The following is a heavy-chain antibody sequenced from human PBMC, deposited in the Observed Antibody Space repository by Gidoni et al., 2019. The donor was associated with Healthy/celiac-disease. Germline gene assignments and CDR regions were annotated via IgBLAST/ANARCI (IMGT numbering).Heavy chain of an antibody. V-gene: IGHV4-39*01. Sequence: QLQLLESCPGLVKPSETLSLTCTVSGGAISSSSYYWGWTRQPPGKGLGWIGSIYYSGSTYYNPSLKSRVTISVDTSKNQFSLKLSSVTAADTAVYYCASQNERDYTVDYWGQGTLITVSS. CDR3: ASQNERDYTVDY. CDR2: IYYSGST. D-gene: IGHD4-4*01. J-gene: IGHJ4*02. CDR1: GGAISSSSYY.